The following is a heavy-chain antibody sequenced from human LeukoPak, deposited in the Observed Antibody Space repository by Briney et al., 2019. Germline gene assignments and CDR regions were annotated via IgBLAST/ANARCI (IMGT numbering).Heavy chain of an antibody. J-gene: IGHJ4*02. D-gene: IGHD2-2*01. CDR3: ARDCCSSTGCYSFVFDY. CDR2: IYHSGST. V-gene: IGHV4-38-2*02. CDR1: DYSISSGYY. Sequence: SETLSLTCAVSDYSISSGYYWGWIRQPPGKGLEWIGSIYHSGSTYYNPSLRSRVTISVDTSKNQFSLKLRSVTAADTAVYYCARDCCSSTGCYSFVFDYWGQGTLVTVSA.